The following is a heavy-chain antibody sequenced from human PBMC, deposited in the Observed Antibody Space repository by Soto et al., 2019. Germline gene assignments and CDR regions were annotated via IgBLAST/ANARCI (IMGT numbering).Heavy chain of an antibody. V-gene: IGHV1-8*01. CDR1: GYTFTSYD. Sequence: QVQLVQSGAEVKKPGASVKVSCKASGYTFTSYDINWVRQATGQGLEWMGWMNPNSGNTGYAQKFQGRVTMTRNTSISTAYIELSSLRSEDTAVYYCARTLYYYGSGSSAFDIWGQGTMVTVSS. J-gene: IGHJ3*02. CDR3: ARTLYYYGSGSSAFDI. CDR2: MNPNSGNT. D-gene: IGHD3-10*01.